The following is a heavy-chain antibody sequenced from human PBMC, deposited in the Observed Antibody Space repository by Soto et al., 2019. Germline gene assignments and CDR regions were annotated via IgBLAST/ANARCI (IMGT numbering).Heavy chain of an antibody. J-gene: IGHJ4*02. D-gene: IGHD2-8*01. CDR1: GFTFSDYY. Sequence: QVQLVESGGGLVKPGGSLRLSCAASGFTFSDYYMSWIRQAPGKGLEWVSYISSRSSTIFYADSVKGRFTISRDNVKNSLDLQMNSLRDDDTAVYYCASGTNGAFFVYWGQGILVTVSS. CDR2: ISSRSSTI. CDR3: ASGTNGAFFVY. V-gene: IGHV3-11*01.